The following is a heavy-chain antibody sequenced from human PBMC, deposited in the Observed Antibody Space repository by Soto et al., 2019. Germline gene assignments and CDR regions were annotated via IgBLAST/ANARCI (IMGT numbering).Heavy chain of an antibody. D-gene: IGHD1-26*01. V-gene: IGHV1-69*13. CDR3: AREVGATLNWFDP. Sequence: ASVKVSCKASGGTFSSYAISWVRQAPGQGLEWMGGIIPIFGTANYAQKFQGRVTITADESTSTAYMELSSLRYEDTAVYYCAREVGATLNWFDPWGQGTLVTVSS. CDR1: GGTFSSYA. J-gene: IGHJ5*02. CDR2: IIPIFGTA.